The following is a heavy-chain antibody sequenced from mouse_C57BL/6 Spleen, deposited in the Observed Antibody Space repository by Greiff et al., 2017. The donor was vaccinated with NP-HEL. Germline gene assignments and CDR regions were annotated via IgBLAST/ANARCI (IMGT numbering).Heavy chain of an antibody. V-gene: IGHV5-9*01. D-gene: IGHD1-1*01. J-gene: IGHJ1*03. CDR2: ISGGGGNT. CDR3: AAPGGSYWYFDV. CDR1: GFTFSSYT. Sequence: EVQLQESGGGLVKPGGSLKLSCAASGFTFSSYTMSWVRQTPEKRLEWVATISGGGGNTYYPDSVKGRFTISRDNAKNTLYLQMSSLRSEDTALYYCAAPGGSYWYFDVWGTGTTVTVSS.